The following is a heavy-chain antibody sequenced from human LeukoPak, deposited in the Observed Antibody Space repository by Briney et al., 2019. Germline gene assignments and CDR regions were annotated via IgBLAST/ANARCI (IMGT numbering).Heavy chain of an antibody. Sequence: PGGSLRLSCAASGFTFSSYGMHWVRQAPGKGLEWVAFIRYDGSNKYCADSVKGRFTISRDNSKNMLYLQMNSLRAEDTAVYYCAKDRAPGQFTIFGVAPDYWGQGTLVTVSS. V-gene: IGHV3-30*02. D-gene: IGHD3-3*01. CDR2: IRYDGSNK. CDR3: AKDRAPGQFTIFGVAPDY. CDR1: GFTFSSYG. J-gene: IGHJ4*02.